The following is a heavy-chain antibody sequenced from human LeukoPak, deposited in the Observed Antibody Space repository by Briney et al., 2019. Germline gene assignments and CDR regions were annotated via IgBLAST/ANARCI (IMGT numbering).Heavy chain of an antibody. V-gene: IGHV4-34*01. D-gene: IGHD2-8*01. CDR2: INHSGST. J-gene: IGHJ4*02. Sequence: SETLSLTCAVYGGSFSGYYWSWIRQPPGKGLEWIGEINHSGSTNYNPSLKSRVTISVDTSKNQFSLKLSSVTAADTAVYYGARGLISDYWGQGTLVTVSS. CDR1: GGSFSGYY. CDR3: ARGLISDY.